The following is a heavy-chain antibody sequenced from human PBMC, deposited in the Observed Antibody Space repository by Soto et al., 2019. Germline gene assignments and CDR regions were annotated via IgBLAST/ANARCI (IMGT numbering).Heavy chain of an antibody. Sequence: QVQLQESGPGLLKPSGTLSLTCAVSGGSISSSNWWSWVRQPPGKGLEWIGEIYHSGSTNYNPSLKSRVTISVDKSKNQCSLKLSSVTAADTAVYYCARDYMRFGELGRFDPWGQGTLVTVSS. J-gene: IGHJ5*02. CDR1: GGSISSSNW. V-gene: IGHV4-4*02. CDR3: ARDYMRFGELGRFDP. CDR2: IYHSGST. D-gene: IGHD3-10*01.